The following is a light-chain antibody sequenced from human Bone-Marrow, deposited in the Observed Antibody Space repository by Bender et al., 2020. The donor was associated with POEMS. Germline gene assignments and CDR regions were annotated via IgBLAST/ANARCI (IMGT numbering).Light chain of an antibody. J-gene: IGLJ2*01. CDR1: SSDVGGYNY. Sequence: QSALTQPASVSGSPGQSITISCTGTSSDVGGYNYVSWYQQYPGQAPKLMIYDMTNRPSGVSNRFSGSKSGDTASLTISGLQAEDEADYYCSSYTSSTNVIFGGGTKLTVL. CDR3: SSYTSSTNVI. CDR2: DMT. V-gene: IGLV2-14*01.